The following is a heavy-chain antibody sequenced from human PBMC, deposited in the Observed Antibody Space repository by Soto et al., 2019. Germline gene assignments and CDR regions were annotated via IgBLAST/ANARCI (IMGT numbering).Heavy chain of an antibody. CDR1: GFTFSSYA. Sequence: GGSLRLSCAASGFTFSSYAMHWVRQAPGKGLEWVAVISYDGSNKYYADSVKGRFTISRDNSKNTLYLQMNSLRAEDTAVYYCARDPSDYDFWSGRTYFDYWGQGTLVTVSS. CDR2: ISYDGSNK. V-gene: IGHV3-30-3*01. J-gene: IGHJ4*02. CDR3: ARDPSDYDFWSGRTYFDY. D-gene: IGHD3-3*01.